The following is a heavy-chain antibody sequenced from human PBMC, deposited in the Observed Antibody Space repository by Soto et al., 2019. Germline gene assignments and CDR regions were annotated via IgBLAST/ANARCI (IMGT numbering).Heavy chain of an antibody. CDR3: ARDDSQLARPFDP. Sequence: PGGSLRLSCAASGFTFSSYEMNWVRQAPGKGLAWVSYISSSGSTIYYADFVKGRFTISRDNAKNSLYLQMNSLRAEDTAVYYCARDDSQLARPFDPWGKGTLVTVSS. CDR1: GFTFSSYE. CDR2: ISSSGSTI. D-gene: IGHD6-13*01. J-gene: IGHJ5*02. V-gene: IGHV3-48*03.